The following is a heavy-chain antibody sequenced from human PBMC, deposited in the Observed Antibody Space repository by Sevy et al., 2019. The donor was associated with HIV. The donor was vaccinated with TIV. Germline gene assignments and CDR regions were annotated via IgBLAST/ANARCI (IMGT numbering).Heavy chain of an antibody. Sequence: SQTLSLTCTVSGASVSYGNYYWTWIRQPPGKGLEWIGYISYIGSTNYNPSLKSRVTISIDTAKNQLSLRLNSVTATDTAVYYCVRDRIAAAGGYFDYWGQGALVTVSS. D-gene: IGHD6-13*01. CDR2: ISYIGST. CDR1: GASVSYGNYY. J-gene: IGHJ4*02. CDR3: VRDRIAAAGGYFDY. V-gene: IGHV4-61*01.